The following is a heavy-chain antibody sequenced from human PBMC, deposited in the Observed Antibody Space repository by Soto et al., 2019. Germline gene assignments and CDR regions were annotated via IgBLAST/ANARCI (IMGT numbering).Heavy chain of an antibody. V-gene: IGHV1-2*04. D-gene: IGHD3-22*01. CDR3: ARDLYYYDSSGLLDP. Sequence: EASVKVSCKASGYTFTGYYMHCVRQAPGQGLEWMGWINPNSGGTNYAQKFQGWVTMTRDTSISTAYMELSRLRSDDTAVYYCARDLYYYDSSGLLDPWGQGTLVTV. J-gene: IGHJ5*02. CDR2: INPNSGGT. CDR1: GYTFTGYY.